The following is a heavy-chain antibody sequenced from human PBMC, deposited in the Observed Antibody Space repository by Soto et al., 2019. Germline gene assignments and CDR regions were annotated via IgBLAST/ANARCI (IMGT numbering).Heavy chain of an antibody. Sequence: PSETLSLTGTVSGGSISTYYWSWIRQPPGKGLEWIGYIYYSGSTSYNPSLKSRVTISVDTSKNQFSLKLRPVTAADTAVYYCASDRSSGWDQGYGMDVWGQGTTVTVSS. CDR3: ASDRSSGWDQGYGMDV. D-gene: IGHD6-19*01. CDR2: IYYSGST. J-gene: IGHJ6*02. V-gene: IGHV4-59*01. CDR1: GGSISTYY.